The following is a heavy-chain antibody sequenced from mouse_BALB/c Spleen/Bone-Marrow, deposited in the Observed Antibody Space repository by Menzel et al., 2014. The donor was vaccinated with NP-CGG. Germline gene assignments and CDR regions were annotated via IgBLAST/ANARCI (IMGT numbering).Heavy chain of an antibody. V-gene: IGHV1-54*01. J-gene: IGHJ2*01. CDR2: INPGSGGS. D-gene: IGHD4-1*01. CDR3: ARLGRDYFDY. Sequence: VQLQQSGAELVRPGTSVKVSCKASGYAFXIYLIEWIKQRPGQGLEWIGVINPGSGGSNYNEKFKGKATLTADKSSSTAYMQLSSLTSDDSAVYFCARLGRDYFDYWGQGTTLTVSS. CDR1: GYAFXIYL.